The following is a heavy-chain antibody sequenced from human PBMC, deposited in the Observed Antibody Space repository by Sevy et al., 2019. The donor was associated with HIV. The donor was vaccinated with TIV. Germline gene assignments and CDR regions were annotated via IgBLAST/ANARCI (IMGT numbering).Heavy chain of an antibody. D-gene: IGHD6-13*01. CDR2: VNSDGSST. J-gene: IGHJ4*02. V-gene: IGHV3-74*01. CDR3: ARGAAAGTFDY. CDR1: GFTFSSYW. Sequence: GGSLRLSCAASGFTFSSYWMHWVRQAPGKGLVWVSRVNSDGSSTSYAHSVKGGFTISRDNAKNTLYLQMNSLRAEDTAVYYCARGAAAGTFDYWGQGTLVTVSS.